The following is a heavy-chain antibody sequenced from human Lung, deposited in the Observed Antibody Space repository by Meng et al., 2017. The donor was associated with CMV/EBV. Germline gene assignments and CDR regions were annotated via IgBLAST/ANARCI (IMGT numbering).Heavy chain of an antibody. CDR1: GFTFSNHD. CDR2: IRSDGNNK. CDR3: AKVKVTAALLDSFDI. Sequence: SXAASGFTFSNHDMHWVRQAPGRGLEWAAFIRSDGNNKYYADSVKGRFTISRDNSKNTLYLQMNSLRAEDTAVYYCAKVKVTAALLDSFDIWGQGTMVTVSS. J-gene: IGHJ3*02. V-gene: IGHV3-30*02. D-gene: IGHD2-2*01.